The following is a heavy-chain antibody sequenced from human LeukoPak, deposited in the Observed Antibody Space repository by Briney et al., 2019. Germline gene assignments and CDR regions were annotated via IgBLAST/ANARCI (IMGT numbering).Heavy chain of an antibody. D-gene: IGHD6-13*01. CDR1: GYTFTSYY. Sequence: ASVKVSCKASGYTFTSYYMHWVRQAPGQGREWMAIINPSGGSTSYAQKFQGRVTMTRDTSTSTVYMELSSLRSEDTAVYYCARDLYSSSWYKPYYYYYGMDVWGQGTTVTVSS. CDR2: INPSGGST. J-gene: IGHJ6*02. V-gene: IGHV1-46*01. CDR3: ARDLYSSSWYKPYYYYYGMDV.